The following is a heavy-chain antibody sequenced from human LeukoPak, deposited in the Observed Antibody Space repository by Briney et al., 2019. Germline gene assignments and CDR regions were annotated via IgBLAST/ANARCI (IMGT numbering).Heavy chain of an antibody. Sequence: SETLSLTCAVSGGSISSGGYSWSWIRQPPGKGLEWIGYIYHSGSTYYNPSLKSRVTISVDRSKNQFSLKLSSVTAADTAVYDWARDGYGVFNLWGRATLVTVSS. J-gene: IGHJ2*01. CDR1: GGSISSGGYS. V-gene: IGHV4-30-2*01. D-gene: IGHD4-17*01. CDR3: ARDGYGVFNL. CDR2: IYHSGST.